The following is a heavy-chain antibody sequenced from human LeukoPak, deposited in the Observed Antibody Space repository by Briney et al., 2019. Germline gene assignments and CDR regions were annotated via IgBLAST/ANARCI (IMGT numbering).Heavy chain of an antibody. Sequence: SQTLSLTCTVSGASINSGSNYWSWIRQPPGKGLEWIGEINHSGSTNYNPSLKSRVTISVDTSKNQFSLKLSSVTAADTAVYYCARGSAWLSDFDYWGQGTLVTVSS. J-gene: IGHJ4*02. V-gene: IGHV4-39*07. CDR1: GASINSGSNY. D-gene: IGHD6-19*01. CDR3: ARGSAWLSDFDY. CDR2: INHSGST.